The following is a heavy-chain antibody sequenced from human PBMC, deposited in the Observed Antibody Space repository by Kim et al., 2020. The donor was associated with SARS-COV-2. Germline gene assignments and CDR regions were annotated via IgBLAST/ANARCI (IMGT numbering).Heavy chain of an antibody. CDR3: ARGLGNYVFYYGMDV. V-gene: IGHV1-69*01. D-gene: IGHD1-7*01. Sequence: QKLQGGVTITAEESTSTAYMELSSLRSEDTAVYYCARGLGNYVFYYGMDVWGQGTTVTVSS. J-gene: IGHJ6*02.